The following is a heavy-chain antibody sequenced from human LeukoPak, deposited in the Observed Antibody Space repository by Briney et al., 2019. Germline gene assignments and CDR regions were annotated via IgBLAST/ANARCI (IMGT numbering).Heavy chain of an antibody. CDR1: GFTFTNHA. Sequence: GGSLRLSCAASGFTFTNHATAWVRLAPGKGLEWVSTLSDSGASTYYADSVKGRFTISRDNSRNTMYLQMDSLRADDTGVYFCARTPNRDGYSHIDFWGQGALVTVSS. J-gene: IGHJ4*02. V-gene: IGHV3-23*01. D-gene: IGHD5-24*01. CDR3: ARTPNRDGYSHIDF. CDR2: LSDSGAST.